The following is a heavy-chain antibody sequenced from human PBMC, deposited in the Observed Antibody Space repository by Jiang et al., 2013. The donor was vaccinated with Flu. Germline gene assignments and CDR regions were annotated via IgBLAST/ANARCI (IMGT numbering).Heavy chain of an antibody. CDR3: ARAGGNGYMRNYFDF. D-gene: IGHD5-24*01. Sequence: GLVKPSQTLSLTCTVSGASITSGTYYWTWIRQSAGQGLEWLGRIYTTGSTDYNPSLESRVTISLDTSKNQFSLKLSSATAADTAVYYCARAGGNGYMRNYFDFWGQGTVVTVSS. J-gene: IGHJ4*02. CDR2: IYTTGST. V-gene: IGHV4-61*02. CDR1: GASITSGTYY.